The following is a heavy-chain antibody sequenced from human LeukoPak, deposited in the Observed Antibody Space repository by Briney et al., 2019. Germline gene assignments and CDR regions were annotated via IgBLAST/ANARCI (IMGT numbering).Heavy chain of an antibody. V-gene: IGHV4-4*02. CDR1: GGSISSSNW. Sequence: PSETLSLTCAVSGGSISSSNWWSWVRQPPGKGLEWIGEIYHSGSTNYNPSLQSRVTMSVDTSKNQFSLKLISVTAADTAVYYCATLNTDRKFDYWGQGTLVTVSS. CDR3: ATLNTDRKFDY. D-gene: IGHD1-14*01. J-gene: IGHJ4*02. CDR2: IYHSGST.